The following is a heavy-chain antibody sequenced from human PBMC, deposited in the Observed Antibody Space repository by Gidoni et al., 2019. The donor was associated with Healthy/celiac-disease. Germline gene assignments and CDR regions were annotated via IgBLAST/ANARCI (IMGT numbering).Heavy chain of an antibody. J-gene: IGHJ4*02. CDR3: ARDRYDYVWGSYPPRGFDY. CDR1: GGSFSGYY. CDR2: INHSGST. D-gene: IGHD3-16*02. V-gene: IGHV4-34*01. Sequence: QVQLQQWGAGLLKPSETLSLTCAVYGGSFSGYYWSWIRQPPGKGLEWIGEINHSGSTNYNPSLKSRVTISVDTSKNQFSLKLSSVTAADTAVYYCARDRYDYVWGSYPPRGFDYWGQGTLVTVSS.